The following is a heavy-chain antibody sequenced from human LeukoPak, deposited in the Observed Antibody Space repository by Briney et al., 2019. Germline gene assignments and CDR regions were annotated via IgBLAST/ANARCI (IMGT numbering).Heavy chain of an antibody. CDR1: GGSISSGGYY. CDR2: IYYSGST. V-gene: IGHV4-31*03. Sequence: SETLSLTCTVPGGSISSGGYYWSWIRQHPGKGLEWIGYIYYSGSTYYNPSLKSRVTISVDTSKNQFSLKLSSVTAADTAVYYCAMGGFTVTTMGYFDYWGQGTLVTVSS. J-gene: IGHJ4*02. D-gene: IGHD4-17*01. CDR3: AMGGFTVTTMGYFDY.